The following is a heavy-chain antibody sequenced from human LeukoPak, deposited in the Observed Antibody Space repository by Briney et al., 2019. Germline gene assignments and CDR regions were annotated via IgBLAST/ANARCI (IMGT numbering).Heavy chain of an antibody. CDR3: ARDRLRRVDY. CDR1: GFTFSNFW. D-gene: IGHD3-16*01. J-gene: IGHJ4*02. CDR2: INSDGSST. V-gene: IGHV3-74*01. Sequence: GGSLRLSCAASGFTFSNFWMSWVRHAPGKGLVWVSRINSDGSSTSYADSVKGRFTISRDNAKNTLYLQMNSLRAEDTAVYYCARDRLRRVDYWGQGTLVTVSS.